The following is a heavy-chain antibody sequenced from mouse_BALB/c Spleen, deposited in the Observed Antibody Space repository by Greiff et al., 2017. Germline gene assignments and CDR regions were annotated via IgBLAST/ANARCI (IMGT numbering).Heavy chain of an antibody. Sequence: EVKLVESGGGLVQPGGSLKLSCAASGFTFSSYTMSWVRQTPEKRLEWVAYISNGGGSTYYPDTVKGRFTISRDNAKNTLYLQMSSLKSEDTAMYYCARGSTATLNAMDYWGQGTSVTVSS. CDR1: GFTFSSYT. CDR3: ARGSTATLNAMDY. J-gene: IGHJ4*01. CDR2: ISNGGGST. D-gene: IGHD1-2*01. V-gene: IGHV5-12-2*01.